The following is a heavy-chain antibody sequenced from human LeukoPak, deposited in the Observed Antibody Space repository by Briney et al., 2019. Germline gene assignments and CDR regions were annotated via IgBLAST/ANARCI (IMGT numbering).Heavy chain of an antibody. CDR1: GFTVSNNY. CDR2: IYSGGST. CDR3: VRDLGDSPDY. J-gene: IGHJ4*02. V-gene: IGHV3-66*02. D-gene: IGHD3-22*01. Sequence: PGGSLRLSGAASGFTVSNNYMSWVRQAPGKGLEWVSVIYSGGSTYYADFVKGRFTISKDNSKNTLYLQMNSLRAEDTAVYYCVRDLGDSPDYWGQGTLVTVSS.